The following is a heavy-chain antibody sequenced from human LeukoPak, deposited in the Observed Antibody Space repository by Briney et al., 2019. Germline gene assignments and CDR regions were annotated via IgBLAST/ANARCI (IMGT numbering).Heavy chain of an antibody. CDR1: GGSISSYY. Sequence: SETLSLTCTVSGGSISSYYWSWIRQPPGKGLEWIGYIYYSGSTNYNPSLKSRVTISVDTSKNQFSMKLSSVTAADTAVYYCAREGSSGWYYFDYWGQGTLVTVSS. CDR2: IYYSGST. J-gene: IGHJ4*02. CDR3: AREGSSGWYYFDY. V-gene: IGHV4-59*01. D-gene: IGHD6-19*01.